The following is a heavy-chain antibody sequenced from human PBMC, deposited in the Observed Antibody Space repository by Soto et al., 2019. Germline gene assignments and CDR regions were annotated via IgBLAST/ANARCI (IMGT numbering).Heavy chain of an antibody. J-gene: IGHJ4*02. CDR1: GVTFSSYA. V-gene: IGHV3-23*01. D-gene: IGHD4-17*01. Sequence: GGSLRLSCAASGVTFSSYAMSWVRQAPGKGLEWVSAISGSGGSTYYAASVKGRFTISRDNSKNTLYLQMNSLRAEDTAVYYCAKDRTDYGDYADYWGQGTLVTVSS. CDR2: ISGSGGST. CDR3: AKDRTDYGDYADY.